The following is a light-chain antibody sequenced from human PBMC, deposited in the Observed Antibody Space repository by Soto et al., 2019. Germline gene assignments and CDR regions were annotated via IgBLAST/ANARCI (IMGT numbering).Light chain of an antibody. V-gene: IGLV4-69*01. CDR1: SGHSSYA. J-gene: IGLJ2*01. CDR3: QTWGTGFQV. Sequence: QPVLTQSPSASASLGASVKLTCTLSSGHSSYAIAWHQMQPGKGPRYLMDLNNDGSHTKGDGIPDRFSGSSSGAERYLIISSPQSEDEADYYCQTWGTGFQVFGGGTKLTVL. CDR2: LNNDGSH.